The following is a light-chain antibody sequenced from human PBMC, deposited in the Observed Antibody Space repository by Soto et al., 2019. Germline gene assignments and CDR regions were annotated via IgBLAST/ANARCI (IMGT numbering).Light chain of an antibody. CDR3: QQYKNWPYT. Sequence: EIVMTQSPATLSVSPGERATLSCRASQSVNSDLAWYQQKPGQAPRLLISGASTRATGIPARVSGSGSGTEFTLTISSLQSEDFAVYYCQQYKNWPYTFGQGTKLEI. CDR1: QSVNSD. CDR2: GAS. V-gene: IGKV3-15*01. J-gene: IGKJ2*01.